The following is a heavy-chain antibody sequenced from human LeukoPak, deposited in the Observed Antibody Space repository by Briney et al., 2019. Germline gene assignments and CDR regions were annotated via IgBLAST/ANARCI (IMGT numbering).Heavy chain of an antibody. J-gene: IGHJ4*02. CDR3: ARDDCGDTCYPGGY. CDR2: INAGNGDT. CDR1: GYTLTKYV. D-gene: IGHD2-21*01. V-gene: IGHV1-3*01. Sequence: RASVKVSCKASGYTLTKYVVHWVRQAPGQRPEWMGWINAGNGDTKYSQNFQDRVTITRDTSANTAYMELSSLTSEDTALYYCARDDCGDTCYPGGYWGQGTLVTVSS.